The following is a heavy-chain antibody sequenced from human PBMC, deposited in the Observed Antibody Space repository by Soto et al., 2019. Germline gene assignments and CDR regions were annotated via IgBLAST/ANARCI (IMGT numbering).Heavy chain of an antibody. D-gene: IGHD3-22*01. CDR3: ARLGGGYYDSSGPRAYFDY. Sequence: PGESLKISCKGSGYSFTSYWIGWVRQMPGKGLEWMGIIYPGDSDTRYSPSFQGQVTISADKFISTAYLQWSSLKASDTAMYYCARLGGGYYDSSGPRAYFDYWGQGTLVTVPS. CDR2: IYPGDSDT. V-gene: IGHV5-51*01. J-gene: IGHJ4*02. CDR1: GYSFTSYW.